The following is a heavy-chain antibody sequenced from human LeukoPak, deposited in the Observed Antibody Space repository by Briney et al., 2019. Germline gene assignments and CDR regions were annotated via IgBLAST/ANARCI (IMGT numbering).Heavy chain of an antibody. Sequence: MSSETLSLTCTVSGGSISSSSYYWGWIRQPPGKGLGWIGSIYYSGSTYYNPSLKSQVTISVDTSKNQFSLKLSSVTAADTAVYYCARGRRRITMVRGVYSPYLDYWGQGTLVTVSS. CDR1: GGSISSSSYY. CDR3: ARGRRRITMVRGVYSPYLDY. V-gene: IGHV4-39*07. D-gene: IGHD3-10*01. CDR2: IYYSGST. J-gene: IGHJ4*02.